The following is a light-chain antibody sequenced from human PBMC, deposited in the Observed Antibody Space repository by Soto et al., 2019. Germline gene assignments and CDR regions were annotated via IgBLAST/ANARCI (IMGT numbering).Light chain of an antibody. J-gene: IGLJ1*01. CDR2: EVN. CDR1: SSDVGSYNY. CDR3: GSYADSINYV. Sequence: QSALTQPPSASGSPGQSVTISCTGTSSDVGSYNYVSWYQHHPGKAPKVMIYEVNKRPSGVPDRFSGSKSGNTASLTVSGLQAEDEADYYCGSYADSINYVFGTGTKLTVL. V-gene: IGLV2-8*01.